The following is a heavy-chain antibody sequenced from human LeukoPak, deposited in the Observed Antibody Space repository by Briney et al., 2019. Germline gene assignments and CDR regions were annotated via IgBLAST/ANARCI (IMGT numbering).Heavy chain of an antibody. Sequence: GGSLRLSCAASGFSVSNNYMSWVRRAPGKGLEWVSAIGGSGGSTYYADSVKGRFTISRDNSRNTLYLQMNSLRGEDTAVYYCAKGKVSSSWYTDYYGMDVWGQGTTVTVSS. D-gene: IGHD6-13*01. CDR3: AKGKVSSSWYTDYYGMDV. CDR1: GFSVSNNY. CDR2: IGGSGGST. J-gene: IGHJ6*02. V-gene: IGHV3-23*01.